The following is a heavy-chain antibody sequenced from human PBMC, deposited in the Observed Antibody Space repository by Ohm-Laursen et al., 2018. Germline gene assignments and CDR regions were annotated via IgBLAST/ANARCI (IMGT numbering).Heavy chain of an antibody. Sequence: LRLSCAASGFTFDDYTMNWVRQAPGKGLEWVSSISGTSTYIYYADSMKGRFTISRDNAKNSLYLQINSLRAEDTAVYYCVRSYCSGGSCYSSEYWGQGTLVTVSS. V-gene: IGHV3-21*01. CDR2: ISGTSTYI. J-gene: IGHJ4*02. D-gene: IGHD2-15*01. CDR3: VRSYCSGGSCYSSEY. CDR1: GFTFDDYT.